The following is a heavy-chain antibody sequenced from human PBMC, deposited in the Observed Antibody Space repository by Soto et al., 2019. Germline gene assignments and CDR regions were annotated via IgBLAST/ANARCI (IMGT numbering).Heavy chain of an antibody. D-gene: IGHD2-2*03. V-gene: IGHV4-59*01. Sequence: SATXSLTWTVSVYSIIIYYFIWIRQPPGKGLEWIGYIYYSGSTNYNPSLKSRVNISVDTSKNQFSLKLSSVTAADTAVYYCARERTKEGWIWLDTWGQGTLVTVYS. CDR2: IYYSGST. J-gene: IGHJ5*02. CDR3: ARERTKEGWIWLDT. CDR1: VYSIIIYY.